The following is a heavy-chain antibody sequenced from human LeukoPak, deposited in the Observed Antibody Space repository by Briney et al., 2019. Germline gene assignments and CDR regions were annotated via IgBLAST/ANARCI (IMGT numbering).Heavy chain of an antibody. Sequence: GGSLRLSCAASGFSFSTYIMNWVRQAPGKGLEWGSSISRSSNYIYYADSVKGRFTVSRDNAMSSLYLQMNSLRAEDTAVYYWASGHGWRDWGQGTLVTVSS. CDR2: ISRSSNYI. CDR1: GFSFSTYI. CDR3: ASGHGWRD. V-gene: IGHV3-21*01. D-gene: IGHD3-10*01. J-gene: IGHJ4*02.